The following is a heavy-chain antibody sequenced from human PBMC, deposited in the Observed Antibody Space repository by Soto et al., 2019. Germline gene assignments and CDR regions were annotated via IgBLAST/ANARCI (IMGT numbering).Heavy chain of an antibody. D-gene: IGHD1-7*01. CDR2: LNGDGSST. V-gene: IGHV3-74*01. CDR3: AGSPGLSRISGTTLGA. J-gene: IGHJ5*01. CDR1: GFTFSSHW. Sequence: EVQLVESGGGLVQPGGSLRLSCAASGFTFSSHWMHWVRQAPGKRLVWVSRLNGDGSSTSYADSVKGRFTSSRDNAKNMLSLQVNSLRADDTAVYYCAGSPGLSRISGTTLGAWGQGTLVTVSS.